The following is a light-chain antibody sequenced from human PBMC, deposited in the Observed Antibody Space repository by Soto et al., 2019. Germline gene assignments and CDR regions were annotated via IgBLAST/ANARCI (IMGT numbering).Light chain of an antibody. V-gene: IGKV3-20*01. CDR2: GAS. Sequence: EIVLTQSAATLSLSLGERATLSCRASQTVGGRYLAWFQQKPGQTPRLLIYGASTRAAGVPDRLSGSGSGTDFSLTINRLEPEDFAVYYCLQYVSSPWTFGQGTKVEV. J-gene: IGKJ1*01. CDR3: LQYVSSPWT. CDR1: QTVGGRY.